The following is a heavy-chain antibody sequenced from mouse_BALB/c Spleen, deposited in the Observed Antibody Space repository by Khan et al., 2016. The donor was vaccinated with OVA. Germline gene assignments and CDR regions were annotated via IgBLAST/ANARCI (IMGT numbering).Heavy chain of an antibody. CDR3: AGISSYWYSDV. CDR1: GYTFTNYG. V-gene: IGHV9-1*02. J-gene: IGHJ1*01. Sequence: QIQLVQSGPELKKPGETVKISCKASGYTFTNYGMNWVKQAPGKGLKWMGWINTYTGEPTYADDFKGRFVFSLETSASTPYLQISNLNNEDMTTYFCAGISSYWYSDVWGAGTTVTVSS. D-gene: IGHD6-2*01. CDR2: INTYTGEP.